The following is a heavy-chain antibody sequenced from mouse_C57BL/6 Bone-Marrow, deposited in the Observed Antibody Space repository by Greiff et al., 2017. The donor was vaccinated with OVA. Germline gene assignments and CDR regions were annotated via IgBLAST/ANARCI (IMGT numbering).Heavy chain of an antibody. Sequence: VQLQQSGAELARPGASVKLSCKASGYTFTSYGISWVKQTTGQGLEWIGAIYPRSGNTYYNEKFKGKATLTADKSSSTAYMELRNLTSEDAAVYCCATYGSSQDFEVWGTGTTVTVSS. CDR3: ATYGSSQDFEV. CDR1: GYTFTSYG. D-gene: IGHD1-1*01. J-gene: IGHJ1*03. V-gene: IGHV1-81*01. CDR2: IYPRSGNT.